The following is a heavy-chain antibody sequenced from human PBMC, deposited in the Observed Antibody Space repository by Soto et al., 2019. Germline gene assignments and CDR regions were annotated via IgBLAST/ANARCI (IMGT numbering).Heavy chain of an antibody. Sequence: GGSLRLSCAASGFNFSPFWMHWVRQAPGKGLVWVSHINSDGSTIVYADSVKGRFTISRDNAKNTLYLQMNSLRVEDTAVYFCARDRDTYGHGFFDYWGQGTLVTVSS. V-gene: IGHV3-74*01. CDR1: GFNFSPFW. CDR3: ARDRDTYGHGFFDY. J-gene: IGHJ4*02. D-gene: IGHD5-18*01. CDR2: INSDGSTI.